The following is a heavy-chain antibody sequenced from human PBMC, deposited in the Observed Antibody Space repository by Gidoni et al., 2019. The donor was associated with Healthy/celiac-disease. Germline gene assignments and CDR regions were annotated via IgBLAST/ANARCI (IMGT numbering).Heavy chain of an antibody. CDR3: ARGTIFGVVLYYYYMDV. CDR1: GFTFSSYG. CDR2: IWYDGSNK. V-gene: IGHV3-33*01. Sequence: QVQLVESGGGVVQPGRSLSLSCAASGFTFSSYGMHWVRQAPGKGLEWVAVIWYDGSNKYYADSVKGRFTISRDNSKNTLYLQMNSLRAEDTAVYYCARGTIFGVVLYYYYMDVWGKGTTVTVSS. J-gene: IGHJ6*03. D-gene: IGHD3-3*01.